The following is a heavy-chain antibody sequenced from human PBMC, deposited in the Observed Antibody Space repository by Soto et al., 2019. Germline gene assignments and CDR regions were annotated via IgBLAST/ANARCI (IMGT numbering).Heavy chain of an antibody. CDR3: ARHFDTVVTPNGMDV. CDR1: GGSISSSSYY. Sequence: SETLSLTCTVSGGSISSSSYYWGWIRQPPGKGLEWIGSIYYSGSTYYNPPLKSRVTISVDTSKNQFSLKLSSVTAADTAVYYCARHFDTVVTPNGMDVWGQGTTVTVSS. J-gene: IGHJ6*02. CDR2: IYYSGST. V-gene: IGHV4-39*01. D-gene: IGHD2-21*02.